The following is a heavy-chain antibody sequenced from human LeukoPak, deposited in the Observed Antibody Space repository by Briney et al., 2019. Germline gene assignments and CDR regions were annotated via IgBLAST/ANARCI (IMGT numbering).Heavy chain of an antibody. CDR3: AKQDGYNVDYYFDY. V-gene: IGHV4-61*01. J-gene: IGHJ4*02. D-gene: IGHD5-24*01. CDR1: GGSVSSGSYY. Sequence: PSETLSLTCTVSGGSVSSGSYYWSWIRQPPGKGLEWIGYIYYSGSTNYNPSLKSRVTISVDTSKNQFSLKLSSVTAADTAVYYCAKQDGYNVDYYFDYWGQGTLVTVSS. CDR2: IYYSGST.